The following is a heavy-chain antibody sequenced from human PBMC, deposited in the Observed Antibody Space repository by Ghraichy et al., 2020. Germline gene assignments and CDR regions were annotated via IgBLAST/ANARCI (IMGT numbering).Heavy chain of an antibody. Sequence: GESLNISCAASGFTFSSYAMSWVRQAPGKGLEWVSAISGSGGSTYYADSVKGRFTISRDNSKNTLYLQMNSLRAEDTAVYYCAKNRPEQWLVTSYFDLWGRGTLVTVSS. CDR1: GFTFSSYA. CDR2: ISGSGGST. CDR3: AKNRPEQWLVTSYFDL. V-gene: IGHV3-23*01. D-gene: IGHD6-19*01. J-gene: IGHJ2*01.